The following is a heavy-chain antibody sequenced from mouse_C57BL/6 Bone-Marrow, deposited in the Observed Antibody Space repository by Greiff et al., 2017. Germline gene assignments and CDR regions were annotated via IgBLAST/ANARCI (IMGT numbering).Heavy chain of an antibody. V-gene: IGHV5-16*01. D-gene: IGHD1-1*01. CDR3: ARSDYYGSSYDWYFDV. J-gene: IGHJ1*03. CDR2: INYDGSST. Sequence: DVKLVESEGGLVQPGSSMKLSCTASGFTFSDYYMAWVRQVPEKGLEWVANINYDGSSTYYLDSLKSRFIISRDNAKNILYLQMSSLKSEDTATYYCARSDYYGSSYDWYFDVWGTGTTVTVSS. CDR1: GFTFSDYY.